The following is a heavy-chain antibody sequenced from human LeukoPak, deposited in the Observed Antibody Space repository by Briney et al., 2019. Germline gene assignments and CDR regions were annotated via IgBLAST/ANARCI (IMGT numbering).Heavy chain of an antibody. J-gene: IGHJ4*02. CDR3: AKAEGSGNQPFDY. V-gene: IGHV3-23*01. CDR1: GFTFSSYA. Sequence: PGGSLRLSCAASGFTFSSYAMSWVRQAPGKGLEWVSSISGSGASTYHADSVKGRFTISRDNSKNTLFLQMNSLRAEDTAVYYCAKAEGSGNQPFDYWGQGTLVTVSS. CDR2: ISGSGAST. D-gene: IGHD3-10*01.